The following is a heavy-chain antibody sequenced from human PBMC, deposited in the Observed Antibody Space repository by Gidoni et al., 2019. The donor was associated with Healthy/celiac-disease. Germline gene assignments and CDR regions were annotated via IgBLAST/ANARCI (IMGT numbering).Heavy chain of an antibody. CDR3: ARGYKVRRSFDL. V-gene: IGHV4-34*01. Sequence: QVQLQQWGAGLLKPSETLSLTCAVYGGSFSGYYWSWIRQPPGKGLEWIGEINHSGSTNYNPSLKSRVTISVDTSKNQFSLKLSSVTAADTAVYYCARGYKVRRSFDLWGRGTLVTVSS. J-gene: IGHJ2*01. CDR1: GGSFSGYY. CDR2: INHSGST. D-gene: IGHD3-10*01.